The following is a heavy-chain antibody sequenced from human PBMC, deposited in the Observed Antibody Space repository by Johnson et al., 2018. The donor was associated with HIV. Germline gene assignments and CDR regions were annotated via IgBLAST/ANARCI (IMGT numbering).Heavy chain of an antibody. CDR3: VRVAYYYDSSGYSAFDL. CDR2: INWNGGST. J-gene: IGHJ3*01. CDR1: GFTFDDYA. D-gene: IGHD3-22*01. Sequence: VQLVESGGGVVRPGGSLRVSCEASGFTFDDYAMSWVRQPPGKGLEWVSGINWNGGSTGYADSVKGRSTISRDNAKNALYLQMNSLRAEDTALYYCVRVAYYYDSSGYSAFDLWGQGTMVSVSS. V-gene: IGHV3-20*04.